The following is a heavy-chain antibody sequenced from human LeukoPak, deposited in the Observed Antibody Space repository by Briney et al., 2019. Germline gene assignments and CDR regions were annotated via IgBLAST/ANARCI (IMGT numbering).Heavy chain of an antibody. J-gene: IGHJ3*02. V-gene: IGHV4-61*02. CDR2: IYTSGST. CDR1: GGSISSGSYY. CDR3: ASSYTVVTREAFDI. D-gene: IGHD4-23*01. Sequence: PSETLSLTCTVSGGSISSGSYYWSWIRQPAGKGLEWIGRIYTSGSTNYNPSLKSRVTISVDTSKNQFPLKLSSVTAADTAVYYCASSYTVVTREAFDIWGQGTMVTVSS.